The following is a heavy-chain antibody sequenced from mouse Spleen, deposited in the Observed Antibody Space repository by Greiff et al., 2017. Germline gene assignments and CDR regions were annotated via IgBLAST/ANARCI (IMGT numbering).Heavy chain of an antibody. V-gene: IGHV5-16*01. CDR2: INYDGSST. D-gene: IGHD1-1*01. CDR1: GFTFSDYY. Sequence: EVQLVESEGGLVQPGSSMKLSCTASGFTFSDYYMAWVRQVPEKGLEWVANINYDGSSTYYLDSLKSRFIISRDNAKNILYLQMSSLKSEDTATYYCARESYYYDGSPYWYFDVWGAGTTVTVSS. CDR3: ARESYYYDGSPYWYFDV. J-gene: IGHJ1*01.